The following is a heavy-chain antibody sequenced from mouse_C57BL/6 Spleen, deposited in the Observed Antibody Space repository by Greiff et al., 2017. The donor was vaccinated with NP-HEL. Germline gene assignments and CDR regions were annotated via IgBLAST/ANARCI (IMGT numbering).Heavy chain of an antibody. CDR2: ISYDGSN. J-gene: IGHJ1*03. V-gene: IGHV3-6*01. D-gene: IGHD2-13*01. Sequence: EVKLMESGPGLVKPSQSLSLTCSVTGYSITSGYYWNWIRQFPGNKLEWMGYISYDGSNNYNPSLKNRISITRDTSKNQFFLKLNSVTTEDTATYYCARDDKGLWYFDVWGTGTTVTVSS. CDR1: GYSITSGYY. CDR3: ARDDKGLWYFDV.